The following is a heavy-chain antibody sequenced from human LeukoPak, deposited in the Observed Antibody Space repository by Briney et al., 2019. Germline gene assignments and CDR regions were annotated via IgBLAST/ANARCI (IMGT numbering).Heavy chain of an antibody. CDR3: ARAYSGSYFIIDY. D-gene: IGHD1-26*01. V-gene: IGHV3-48*02. J-gene: IGHJ4*02. Sequence: GGSLRLSCAASGFTFSSYSMNWVCQAPGKGLEWVSYISSSSTIYYADSVKGRFTISRDNAKNSLYLQMNSLRDEDTAVYYCARAYSGSYFIIDYWGQGTLVTVSS. CDR1: GFTFSSYS. CDR2: ISSSSTI.